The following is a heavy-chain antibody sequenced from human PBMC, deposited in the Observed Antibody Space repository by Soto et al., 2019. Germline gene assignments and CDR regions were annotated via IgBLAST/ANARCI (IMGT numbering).Heavy chain of an antibody. CDR2: IIPIFGTA. V-gene: IGHV1-69*01. J-gene: IGHJ6*02. CDR3: ARDGISCSGGSCGGAYYYYGMDV. Sequence: QVQLVQSGAEVKKPGSSVKVSCKASGGTFSSYAISWVRQAPGQGLEWMGGIIPIFGTANYAQKFQGRVTITADESTSTAYMELRSLRSEDTAVYYCARDGISCSGGSCGGAYYYYGMDVWGQGTTVNVSS. CDR1: GGTFSSYA. D-gene: IGHD2-15*01.